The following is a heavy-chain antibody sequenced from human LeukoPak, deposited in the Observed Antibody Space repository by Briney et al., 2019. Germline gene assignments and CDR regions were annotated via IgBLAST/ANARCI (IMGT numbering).Heavy chain of an antibody. Sequence: PGGSLRLSCAASGFTFSSYGMHWVRQAPGKGLEWVAVIWYDGSNKYYADSVKGRFTISRDNSKNTLNLQMNSLRAEDTAVYYCAKDSCSSTSCYSGKDYWGQGTLVTVSS. D-gene: IGHD2-2*01. CDR1: GFTFSSYG. V-gene: IGHV3-33*06. J-gene: IGHJ4*02. CDR2: IWYDGSNK. CDR3: AKDSCSSTSCYSGKDY.